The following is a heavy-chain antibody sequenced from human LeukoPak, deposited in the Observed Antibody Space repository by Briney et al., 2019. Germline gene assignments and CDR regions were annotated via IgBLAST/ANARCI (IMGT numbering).Heavy chain of an antibody. CDR3: AKDYCRGGNCPLPFFDS. J-gene: IGHJ4*02. Sequence: QAGGSLRLSCAVSGFTLTEHAWSWVRQAPGEGLEWVSGIIDVGDTYYADSVKGRFTIFRDSFKNTLYLQMNSLRAEDTATYYCAKDYCRGGNCPLPFFDSWGQGTLVTVSS. CDR2: IIDVGDT. D-gene: IGHD2-15*01. V-gene: IGHV3-23*01. CDR1: GFTLTEHA.